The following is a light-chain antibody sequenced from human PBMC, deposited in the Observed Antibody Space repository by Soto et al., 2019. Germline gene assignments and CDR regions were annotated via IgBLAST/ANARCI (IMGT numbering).Light chain of an antibody. J-gene: IGLJ2*01. CDR1: SSDVGGYNY. Sequence: QSVLTQPASVSGSPGQSITISCTGTSSDVGGYNYVSWYQQHPGKAPKLIIYNVSNRPSGVSNRFSGSKSGNTASLTISGLQAEDEGHYYCSSFTGSNTVLFGGGTQLTVL. CDR3: SSFTGSNTVL. CDR2: NVS. V-gene: IGLV2-14*01.